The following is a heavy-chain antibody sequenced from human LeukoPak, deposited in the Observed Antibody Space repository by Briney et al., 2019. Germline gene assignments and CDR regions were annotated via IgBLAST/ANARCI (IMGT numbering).Heavy chain of an antibody. CDR1: GFTFSSYS. D-gene: IGHD3-22*01. CDR3: ARDSGHYDSSGYAFDI. J-gene: IGHJ3*02. V-gene: IGHV3-21*01. Sequence: GGSLRLSCAAPGFTFSSYSMNWVRQAPGKGLEWVSSISSSSSYIYYADSVKGRFTISRDNAKNSLYLQMNSLRAEDTAVYYCARDSGHYDSSGYAFDIWGQGTMVTVSS. CDR2: ISSSSSYI.